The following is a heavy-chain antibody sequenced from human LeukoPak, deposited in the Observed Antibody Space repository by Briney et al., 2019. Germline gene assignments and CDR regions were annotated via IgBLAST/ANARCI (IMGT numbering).Heavy chain of an antibody. D-gene: IGHD3-3*01. V-gene: IGHV1-69*13. CDR1: GYTFTSYY. CDR2: IIPIFGTA. CDR3: ATQSRGGYDFWSGYPRA. Sequence: ASVKVSCKASGYTFTSYYMHWVRQAPGQGLEWMGGIIPIFGTANYAQKFQGRVTITADESTSTAYMELSSLRSEDTAVYYCATQSRGGYDFWSGYPRAWGQGTLVTVSS. J-gene: IGHJ5*02.